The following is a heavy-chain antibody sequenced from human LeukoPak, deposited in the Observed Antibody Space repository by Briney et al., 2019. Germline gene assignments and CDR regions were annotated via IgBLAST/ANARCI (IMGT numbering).Heavy chain of an antibody. CDR1: GFTFDDHG. Sequence: GGSLRLSCAASGFTFDDHGMNWIRQAPGKGLEWVSGINWNGGSTFYADSVKGRFTISRDNAKNALYLQMNSLTAEDTALYHCARDRSYGSFDFWGQGTLVTVSS. J-gene: IGHJ4*02. D-gene: IGHD5-18*01. V-gene: IGHV3-20*01. CDR2: INWNGGST. CDR3: ARDRSYGSFDF.